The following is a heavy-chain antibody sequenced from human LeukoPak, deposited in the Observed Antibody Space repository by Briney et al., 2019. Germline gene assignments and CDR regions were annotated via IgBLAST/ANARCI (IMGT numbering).Heavy chain of an antibody. Sequence: PSETLSLTCTVSGGSISSSSYYWGWVRQAPGKGLEWVSSISSSSSYIYYADSVKGRFTISRDNAKNSLYLQMNSLRAEDTAVYYCARGDIVVVPAAILPFDYWGQGTLVTVSS. CDR1: GGSISSSSYY. J-gene: IGHJ4*02. CDR3: ARGDIVVVPAAILPFDY. CDR2: ISSSSSYI. V-gene: IGHV3-21*01. D-gene: IGHD2-2*02.